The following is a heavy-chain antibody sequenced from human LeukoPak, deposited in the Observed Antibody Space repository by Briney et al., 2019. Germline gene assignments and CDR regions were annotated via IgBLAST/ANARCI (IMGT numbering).Heavy chain of an antibody. V-gene: IGHV3-21*01. J-gene: IGHJ4*02. CDR3: ARSGGGPCDY. D-gene: IGHD3-10*01. Sequence: GGSLRLSCVASGFTFSSYSINWVRQAPGKGLEWVSSISSSSSYIYYADSVKGRFTISRDNAKNSLYLQMNSLRAEDTAVYYCARSGGGPCDYWGQGTLVTVSS. CDR2: ISSSSSYI. CDR1: GFTFSSYS.